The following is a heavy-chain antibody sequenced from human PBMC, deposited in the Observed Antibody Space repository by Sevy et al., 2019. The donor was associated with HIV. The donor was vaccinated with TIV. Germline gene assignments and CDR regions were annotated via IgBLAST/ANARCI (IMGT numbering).Heavy chain of an antibody. D-gene: IGHD4-17*01. Sequence: ASVKVSCKVSGYTLTDLAMHWVRQAPGKGLEWMGGFDPEDDETIYAQRFQGRVTMTEDTSTDIAYMELTSLRSEDTAVYYCATDLWFYYGDFRGFWGQGTLVTVSS. CDR3: ATDLWFYYGDFRGF. CDR2: FDPEDDET. V-gene: IGHV1-24*01. J-gene: IGHJ4*02. CDR1: GYTLTDLA.